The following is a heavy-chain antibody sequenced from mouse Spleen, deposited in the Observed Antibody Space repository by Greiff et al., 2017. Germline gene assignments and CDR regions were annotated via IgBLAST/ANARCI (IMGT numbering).Heavy chain of an antibody. J-gene: IGHJ4*01. CDR1: GFTFSSYG. V-gene: IGHV5-6*01. CDR2: ISSGGSYT. D-gene: IGHD2-1*01. Sequence: EVKLVESGGDLVKPGGSLKLSCAASGFTFSSYGMSWVRQTPAKRLEWVATISSGGSYTYYPDSVKGRFTISRDNAKNTLYLQMSSLKSEDTAMYYCARHGNYGYYAMDYWGQGTSVTVSS. CDR3: ARHGNYGYYAMDY.